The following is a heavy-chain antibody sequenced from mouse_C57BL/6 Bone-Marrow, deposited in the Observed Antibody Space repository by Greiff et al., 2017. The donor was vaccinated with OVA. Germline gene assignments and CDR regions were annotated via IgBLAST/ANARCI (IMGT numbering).Heavy chain of an antibody. V-gene: IGHV5-9*01. J-gene: IGHJ2*01. CDR2: ISGGGGNT. D-gene: IGHD2-4*01. CDR1: GFTFSSYT. CDR3: ARRRDYDRGVYYFDY. Sequence: EVMLVESGGGLVKPGGSLKLSCAASGFTFSSYTMSWVRQTPEKRLEWVATISGGGGNTYYPDSVKGRFTISRDNAKNTLYMQMSRLSSEDTALYYCARRRDYDRGVYYFDYWGQGTTLTVSS.